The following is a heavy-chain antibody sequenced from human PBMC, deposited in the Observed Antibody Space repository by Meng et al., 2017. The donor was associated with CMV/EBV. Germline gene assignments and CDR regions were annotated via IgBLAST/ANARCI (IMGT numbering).Heavy chain of an antibody. D-gene: IGHD2-2*01. J-gene: IGHJ5*02. V-gene: IGHV4-4*07. CDR3: ARDLMNCSSTSCANWFDP. Sequence: QVQLQDSGPGLVKPPEPLPRTCTVSGGSISSYYWSWIRQPAGKGLEWIGRIYTSGSTNYNPSLKSRVTMSVDTSKNQFSLKLSSVTAADTAVYYCARDLMNCSSTSCANWFDPWGQGTLVTVSS. CDR2: IYTSGST. CDR1: GGSISSYY.